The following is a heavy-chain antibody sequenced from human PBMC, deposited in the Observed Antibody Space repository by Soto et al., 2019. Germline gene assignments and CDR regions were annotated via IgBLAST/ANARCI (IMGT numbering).Heavy chain of an antibody. Sequence: QVQLVQSGAEVKKPGASVKVSCKASGYTFTRSGISWVRQAPGQGLEWMGWISTYNGDTNYAQTFQGRVTMTTDTSTSTVYMELRSLRSDDTAVYYCAREGVPPYYYYAMDVWGQGTPVTVSS. CDR1: GYTFTRSG. J-gene: IGHJ6*02. CDR2: ISTYNGDT. V-gene: IGHV1-18*01. CDR3: AREGVPPYYYYAMDV.